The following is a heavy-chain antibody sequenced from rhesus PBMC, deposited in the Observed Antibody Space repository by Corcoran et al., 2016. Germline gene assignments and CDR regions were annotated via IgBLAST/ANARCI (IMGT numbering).Heavy chain of an antibody. CDR3: TRARYSGSYYYDY. J-gene: IGHJ4*01. CDR2: IGWNSGTI. V-gene: IGHV3-134*01. Sequence: EVQLVESGGALAQPGGSLRLSCAASGFTLDDYAMHWVRQAPGKGLEWVSRIGWNSGTIYYADSVKGRFTISRDNAKTSLFLQMDRLRAEDTAVYYCTRARYSGSYYYDYWGQGVLVTVSS. CDR1: GFTLDDYA. D-gene: IGHD3-16*01.